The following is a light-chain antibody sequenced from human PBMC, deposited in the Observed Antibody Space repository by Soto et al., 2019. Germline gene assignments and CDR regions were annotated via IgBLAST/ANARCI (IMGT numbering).Light chain of an antibody. CDR3: QQRSNWPPGCT. V-gene: IGKV3-11*01. CDR2: DAS. Sequence: EIVLTQSPATLSLSPGERATLSCRASQSVSSYLAWYQQKPGQPPSLLIYDASNRATGIPATFSGSESGTDFTFTISTLEPDDFAVYYCQQRSNWPPGCTFGQGTKVEIK. J-gene: IGKJ2*02. CDR1: QSVSSY.